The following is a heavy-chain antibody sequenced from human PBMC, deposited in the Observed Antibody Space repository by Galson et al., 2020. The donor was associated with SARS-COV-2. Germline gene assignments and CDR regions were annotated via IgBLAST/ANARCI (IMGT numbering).Heavy chain of an antibody. CDR3: ARGSSSRWFDP. V-gene: IGHV4-34*01. J-gene: IGHJ5*02. CDR1: GGSFSGYY. D-gene: IGHD6-6*01. CDR2: INHSGST. Sequence: SETLSLTCAVYGGSFSGYYWSWIRQPPGKGLEWIGEINHSGSTNYNPSLKSRVTISVDTSKNQFSLKLSSVTAADTAVYYCARGSSSRWFDPWGQGTLVTVSS.